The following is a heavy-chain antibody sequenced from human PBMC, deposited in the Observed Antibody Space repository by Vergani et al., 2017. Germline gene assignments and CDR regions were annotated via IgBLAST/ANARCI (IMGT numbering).Heavy chain of an antibody. CDR1: GFTFNRYG. CDR3: ARDLAYCHEGSCAL. CDR2: VLFGGSNE. D-gene: IGHD2-15*01. V-gene: IGHV3-30*02. Sequence: QVQLVQSGGGVVQPGGSLRLSCVASGFTFNRYGMQWVRQAPGKGLEWVAYVLFGGSNEYYADSVKGRFIVSRDNFNDALYLQMNSLRTDDTAVYYCARDLAYCHEGSCALWGQGSVVTVSS. J-gene: IGHJ4*02.